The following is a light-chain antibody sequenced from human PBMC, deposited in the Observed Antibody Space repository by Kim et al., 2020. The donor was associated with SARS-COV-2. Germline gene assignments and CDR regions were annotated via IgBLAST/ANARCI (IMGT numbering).Light chain of an antibody. CDR1: QGISSY. CDR3: QQLNSYPNT. V-gene: IGKV1-9*01. J-gene: IGKJ4*01. CDR2: AAS. Sequence: DIQLTQSPSFLSASVGDRVTITCRASQGISSYLAWYQQKPGKAPKLLICAASTLQSGVPTRFSGSGSGTEFTLTISSLQPEDFATYYCQQLNSYPNTFGGGTKVDIK.